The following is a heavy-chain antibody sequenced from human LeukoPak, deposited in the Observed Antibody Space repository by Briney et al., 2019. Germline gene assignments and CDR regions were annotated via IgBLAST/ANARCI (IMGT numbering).Heavy chain of an antibody. D-gene: IGHD2-2*01. CDR2: IKQDGSEK. CDR3: ARALDSSSSRYQAFEY. V-gene: IGHV3-7*01. CDR1: GFTFSNYW. J-gene: IGHJ4*02. Sequence: PGGSLRLPCAASGFTFSNYWMSWVRQAPGKGLEWVANIKQDGSEKYYVDSVKGRFTISRDNAKNSLYLQMNSLRAEDTAVYYCARALDSSSSRYQAFEYWGQGTLVTVSS.